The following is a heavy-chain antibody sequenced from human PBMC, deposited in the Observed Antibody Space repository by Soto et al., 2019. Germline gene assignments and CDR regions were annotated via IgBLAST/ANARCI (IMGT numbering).Heavy chain of an antibody. CDR2: IIPIIGTS. J-gene: IGHJ6*02. CDR3: AAQLGGNTYYYYGLDV. D-gene: IGHD2-15*01. V-gene: IGHV1-69*05. Sequence: QVQVVQSGAEVKKPGSSVKVSCKASGGTFSSYAISWVRQAPGLGLEWMGGIIPIIGTSNYAQRFQGRVTIXXDESMSIVYLELSSLRSEDTAVYYCAAQLGGNTYYYYGLDVWGQGTTVTVSS. CDR1: GGTFSSYA.